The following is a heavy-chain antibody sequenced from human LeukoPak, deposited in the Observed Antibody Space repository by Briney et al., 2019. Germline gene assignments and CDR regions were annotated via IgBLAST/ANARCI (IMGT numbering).Heavy chain of an antibody. J-gene: IGHJ3*02. Sequence: SSETLSLTCTVSSGSISSDSYYWSWIRQPAGKGLEWIGRIYNSGTTNYNSSLKSRVTISIDTSKNQFSLKLSSVTAADTVVYYCAAPAGMTAFDIWGQGTMVTVSS. D-gene: IGHD1-1*01. CDR2: IYNSGTT. V-gene: IGHV4-61*02. CDR1: SGSISSDSYY. CDR3: AAPAGMTAFDI.